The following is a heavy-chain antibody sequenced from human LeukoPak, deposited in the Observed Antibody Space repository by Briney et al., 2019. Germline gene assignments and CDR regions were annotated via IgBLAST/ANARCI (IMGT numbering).Heavy chain of an antibody. V-gene: IGHV5-51*01. CDR3: ARLKVAAIGAFDI. CDR1: GYSFTNFW. Sequence: GESLKISCKGSGYSFTNFWIGWVRQMPGKGLEWMGIIYPGDSDTRYSPSFQGQVTISADKSISTAYLQWSSLKASDTAMYYCARLKVAAIGAFDIWGQGTMVTVSS. J-gene: IGHJ3*02. D-gene: IGHD2-2*01. CDR2: IYPGDSDT.